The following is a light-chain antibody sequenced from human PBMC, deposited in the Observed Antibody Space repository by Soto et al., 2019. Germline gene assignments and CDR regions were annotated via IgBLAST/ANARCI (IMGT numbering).Light chain of an antibody. CDR3: QPCNILWT. Sequence: DIQRTQYASTLTGSVADRVTITCQASQTISRWLAWYQQKPGKAPKLLIYKASTLRSVVPSRFSGSGSGTEFTLTSSSLQPDDSATYYCQPCNILWTFGQGTRVEI. CDR2: KAS. CDR1: QTISRW. V-gene: IGKV1-5*03. J-gene: IGKJ1*01.